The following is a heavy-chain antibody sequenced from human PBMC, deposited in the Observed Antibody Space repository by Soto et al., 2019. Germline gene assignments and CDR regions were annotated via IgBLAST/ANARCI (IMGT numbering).Heavy chain of an antibody. Sequence: EVQLVESGGGLVKPGGSLRLSCAASGFTFSNAWMSWVRQAPGKGLEWVGRIKSKTDGGTTDYAAPVKGRFTISRDDSKNTLYLQMNSLKTEDTAVYYCTTYSGSYYLGWFDPWGQGTLVTVSS. CDR1: GFTFSNAW. D-gene: IGHD1-26*01. J-gene: IGHJ5*02. V-gene: IGHV3-15*01. CDR2: IKSKTDGGTT. CDR3: TTYSGSYYLGWFDP.